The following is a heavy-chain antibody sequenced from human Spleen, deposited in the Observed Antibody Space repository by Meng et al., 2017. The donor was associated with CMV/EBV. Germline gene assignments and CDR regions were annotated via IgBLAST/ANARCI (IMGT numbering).Heavy chain of an antibody. CDR2: MRFGGRDE. CDR1: GFPFSAFG. D-gene: IGHD3/OR15-3a*01. V-gene: IGHV3-30*02. CDR3: AIDAFGPASEGENYFYYGMDV. J-gene: IGHJ6*02. Sequence: GESLKISCAASGFPFSAFGMHWVRQAPGKGLEWVAFMRFGGRDEYYADSAKGRFTISRDNSKNTLYLQMTSLRPEDTAVYYCAIDAFGPASEGENYFYYGMDVWGQGTTVTVSS.